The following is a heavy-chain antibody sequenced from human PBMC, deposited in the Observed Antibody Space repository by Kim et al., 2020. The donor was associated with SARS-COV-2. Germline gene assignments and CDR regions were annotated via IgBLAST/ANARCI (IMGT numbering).Heavy chain of an antibody. V-gene: IGHV4-39*01. CDR1: GGSISSSSYY. Sequence: SETLSLTCTVSGGSISSSSYYWGWIRQPPGKGLEWIGSIYYSGSTYYNPSLKSRVTISVDTSKNQFSLKLSSVTAADTAVYYCARQGYSYGFYYYYGMDVWGQGTTVTVSS. D-gene: IGHD5-18*01. CDR3: ARQGYSYGFYYYYGMDV. CDR2: IYYSGST. J-gene: IGHJ6*02.